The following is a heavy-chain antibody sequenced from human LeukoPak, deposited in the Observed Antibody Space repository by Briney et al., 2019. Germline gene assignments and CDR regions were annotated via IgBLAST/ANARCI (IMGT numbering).Heavy chain of an antibody. V-gene: IGHV1-8*03. D-gene: IGHD3-3*01. J-gene: IGHJ6*03. CDR2: MNPNSGNT. CDR1: GYTFTSYD. Sequence: GASVKVSCKASGYTFTSYDINWVRQATGQGLEWMGWMNPNSGNTGYAQKFQGRVTITRNTSISIAYMELSSLRSEDTAVYYCARVITIFGVVTRGYMDVWGKGTTVTVSS. CDR3: ARVITIFGVVTRGYMDV.